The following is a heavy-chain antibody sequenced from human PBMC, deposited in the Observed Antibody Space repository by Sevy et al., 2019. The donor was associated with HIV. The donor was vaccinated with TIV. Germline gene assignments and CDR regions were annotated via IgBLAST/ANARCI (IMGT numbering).Heavy chain of an antibody. D-gene: IGHD4-17*01. Sequence: SETLSLTCTVSGGSISRGDYYWSWIRQPPGKGLEWIGYIHNTGSTYYNPSLKSRITISVDTSKNQFSLRLSSGTAADTAMNYWAKYGRQAYGANSWFDPWGEGILGTVSS. CDR3: AKYGRQAYGANSWFDP. J-gene: IGHJ5*02. CDR2: IHNTGST. V-gene: IGHV4-30-4*01. CDR1: GGSISRGDYY.